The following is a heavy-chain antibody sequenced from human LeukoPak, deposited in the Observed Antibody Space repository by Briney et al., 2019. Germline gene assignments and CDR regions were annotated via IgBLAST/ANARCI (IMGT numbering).Heavy chain of an antibody. CDR3: ATGSITAPRGY. CDR1: GFTLSSYA. D-gene: IGHD6-6*01. CDR2: ISDDASYK. V-gene: IGHV3-30*03. J-gene: IGHJ4*02. Sequence: GGSLRLSCAASGFTLSSYAMHWVRQPPGKGLEWVAVISDDASYKYYADSVKGRFAISRHSSKNTLYLQMNSLRLEDTAVYYCATGSITAPRGYWGQGTLVTVSS.